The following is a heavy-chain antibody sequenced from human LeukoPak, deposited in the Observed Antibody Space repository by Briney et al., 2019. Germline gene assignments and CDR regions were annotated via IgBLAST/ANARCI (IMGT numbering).Heavy chain of an antibody. V-gene: IGHV4-34*01. D-gene: IGHD6-6*01. J-gene: IGHJ4*02. CDR2: IHHSGTT. CDR3: ARVMSIAARLQTIFDY. CDR1: GESFSAYY. Sequence: SETLSLTCAVYGESFSAYYWSWIRQAPGKTLEWIGEIHHSGTTNYNPSLKSRVTISVDTSKNQFSLNLTSVTAADTAVYYCARVMSIAARLQTIFDYWGQGTLVTVSS.